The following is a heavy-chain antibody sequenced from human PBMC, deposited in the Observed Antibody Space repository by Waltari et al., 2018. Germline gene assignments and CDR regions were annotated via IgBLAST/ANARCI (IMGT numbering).Heavy chain of an antibody. V-gene: IGHV4-34*01. CDR3: ARESGYYDYVWGSYRYTSYYFDY. D-gene: IGHD3-16*02. CDR1: GGSFSGYY. Sequence: QVQLQQWGAGLLKPSETLSLTCAVYGGSFSGYYWSWIRQPPGKGLEWIGEIKHSGSTNYNPSLKSRVTISVDTSKNQFSLKLSSVTAADTAVYYCARESGYYDYVWGSYRYTSYYFDYWGQGTLVTVSS. J-gene: IGHJ4*02. CDR2: IKHSGST.